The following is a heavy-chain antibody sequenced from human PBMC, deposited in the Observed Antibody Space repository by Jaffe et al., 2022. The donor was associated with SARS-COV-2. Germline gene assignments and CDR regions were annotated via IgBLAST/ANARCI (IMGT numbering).Heavy chain of an antibody. CDR3: ARDSGSSGILVGFIQNMDV. Sequence: QVQLVQSGAEVKKPGASVKVSCKASGYTFTTYAMHWVRQAPGQRLEWMGWINTDNGNTKYSQRFQGRVAITRDTSANTAFMEVDSLRSEDTAVYYCARDSGSSGILVGFIQNMDVWGQGTTVTVFS. V-gene: IGHV1-3*04. CDR1: GYTFTTYA. J-gene: IGHJ6*02. D-gene: IGHD3-22*01. CDR2: INTDNGNT.